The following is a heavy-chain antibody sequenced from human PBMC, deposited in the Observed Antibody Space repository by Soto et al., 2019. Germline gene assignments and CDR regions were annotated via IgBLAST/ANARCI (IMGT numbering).Heavy chain of an antibody. CDR1: GGSISTYY. J-gene: IGHJ3*02. CDR3: ARVGKLELQGGAFDI. V-gene: IGHV4-4*07. Sequence: LSLTSTVSGGSISTYYWSWIRQPAGKGLEWIGRIYTSGSSNYKPSLKSRVTMSVDTSKNQFSLKLSSVTAADTAVYYCARVGKLELQGGAFDIWGQGTMVTVSS. CDR2: IYTSGSS. D-gene: IGHD1-7*01.